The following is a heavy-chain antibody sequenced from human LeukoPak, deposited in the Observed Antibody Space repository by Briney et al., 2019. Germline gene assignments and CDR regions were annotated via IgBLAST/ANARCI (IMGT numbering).Heavy chain of an antibody. D-gene: IGHD2-2*01. V-gene: IGHV4-39*07. CDR1: GVSISSRIYS. CDR3: ARPEGYCSSVTCAFDY. J-gene: IGHJ4*02. CDR2: IYYSGST. Sequence: SETLSLTCTVSGVSISSRIYSWGWVRQPPGKGLEWIGSIYYSGSTYYNPSLKGRVTISVDTSKNQFSLIRSSVTAADTAVYYCARPEGYCSSVTCAFDYWGQGALVSVSS.